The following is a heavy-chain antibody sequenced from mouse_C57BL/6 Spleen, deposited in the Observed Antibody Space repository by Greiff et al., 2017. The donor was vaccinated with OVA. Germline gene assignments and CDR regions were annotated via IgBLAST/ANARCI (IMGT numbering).Heavy chain of an antibody. CDR2: IWSGGST. CDR1: GFSLTSYG. V-gene: IGHV2-2*01. J-gene: IGHJ4*01. Sequence: VQLQESGPGLVQPSQSLSITCTVSGFSLTSYGVHWVRQSPGKGLEWLGVIWSGGSTDYNAAFISRLSISKDNSKSQVFFKMNSLQADDTAIYYCARNLPDGYYAMDYWGQGTSVTVSS. D-gene: IGHD2-3*01. CDR3: ARNLPDGYYAMDY.